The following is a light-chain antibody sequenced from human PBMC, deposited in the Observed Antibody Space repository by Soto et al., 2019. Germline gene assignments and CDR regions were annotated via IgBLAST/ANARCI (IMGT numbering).Light chain of an antibody. CDR2: GAS. J-gene: IGKJ2*01. V-gene: IGKV3-15*01. CDR3: QQYNDFQYT. Sequence: EIVMTQSPATLSVSPGERATLSCTASQNIGSKMAWYQQKPDQAPRLLIYGASTRATGIPARFGGSGSGTEFTLTISRLQPVDSATYFCQQYNDFQYTFGPGTKLEI. CDR1: QNIGSK.